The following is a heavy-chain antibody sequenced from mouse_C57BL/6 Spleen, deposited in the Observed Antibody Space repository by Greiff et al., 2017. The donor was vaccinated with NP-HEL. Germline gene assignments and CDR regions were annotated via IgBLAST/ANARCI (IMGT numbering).Heavy chain of an antibody. J-gene: IGHJ2*01. V-gene: IGHV1-80*01. CDR2: IYPGDGDT. Sequence: VQLQQSGAELVKPGASVKISCKASGYAFSSYWMNWVKQRPGKGLEWIGQIYPGDGDTNYNGKFKGKATLTADKSSSTAYMQLSSLTAEDSAVYFCASRFITTGVVTDYWGQGTTLTVSS. CDR3: ASRFITTGVVTDY. D-gene: IGHD1-1*01. CDR1: GYAFSSYW.